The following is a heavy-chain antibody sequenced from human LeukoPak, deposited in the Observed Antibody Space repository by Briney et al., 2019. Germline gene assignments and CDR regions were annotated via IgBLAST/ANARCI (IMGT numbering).Heavy chain of an antibody. D-gene: IGHD6-13*01. CDR3: ARDAGYSSSWYYYYYMDV. CDR1: GYTFTGYY. Sequence: VASVKVSCKASGYTFTGYYMHWVRQAPGQGLEWMGWINPNSGGTNYAQKFQGRVTMTRDTSISTAYMELSRLRSDDTAVYYCARDAGYSSSWYYYYYMDVWGKGTTVTISS. CDR2: INPNSGGT. V-gene: IGHV1-2*02. J-gene: IGHJ6*03.